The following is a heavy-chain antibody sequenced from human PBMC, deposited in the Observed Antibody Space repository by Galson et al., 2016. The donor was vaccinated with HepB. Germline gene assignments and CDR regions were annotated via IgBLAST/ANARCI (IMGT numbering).Heavy chain of an antibody. D-gene: IGHD3-10*01. CDR2: ISPNGGAT. V-gene: IGHV3-64*02. CDR1: GFTFSNYP. CDR3: ARESPRGSIDY. Sequence: SLRLSCAASGFTFSNYPMHWVRQAPGKGLEFVSAISPNGGATYYADSVKGRFIISRDNSKNTLYLQMGGLRNEDMAVYSCARESPRGSIDYWGQGILVTVPS. J-gene: IGHJ4*02.